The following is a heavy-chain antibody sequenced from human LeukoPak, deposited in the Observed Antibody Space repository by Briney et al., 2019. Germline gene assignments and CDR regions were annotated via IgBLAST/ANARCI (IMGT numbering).Heavy chain of an antibody. V-gene: IGHV1-46*01. CDR2: INPTSGDT. CDR3: ARYGFSSVWQGGWHAFDI. J-gene: IGHJ3*02. CDR1: GYTFTSYY. Sequence: ASVKVSCKASGYTFTSYYVHWVRQAPGQGLEWMGIINPTSGDTDYAQNFQGRVTMTRDMSTSTVYMELSSLGSEDKAVYYCARYGFSSVWQGGWHAFDIWGLGTMVTVSS. D-gene: IGHD6-25*01.